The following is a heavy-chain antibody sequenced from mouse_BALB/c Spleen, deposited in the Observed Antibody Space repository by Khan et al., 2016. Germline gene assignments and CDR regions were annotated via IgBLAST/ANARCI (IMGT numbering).Heavy chain of an antibody. CDR2: IRGDGTT. J-gene: IGHJ4*01. D-gene: IGHD2-2*01. Sequence: VQLQESGPGLVAPSQSLSITCTVSGFSLIAYGVNWVRQPPGQSLEWLGMIRGDGTTDYNSALNSSLNISKDNSKSQVFLKMNSLQTDDTARYYCARDGWGYYAMDYWGQGTSVTVSS. CDR1: GFSLIAYG. CDR3: ARDGWGYYAMDY. V-gene: IGHV2-6-7*01.